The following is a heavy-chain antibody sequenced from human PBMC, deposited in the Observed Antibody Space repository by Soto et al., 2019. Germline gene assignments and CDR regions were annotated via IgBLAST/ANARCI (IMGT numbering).Heavy chain of an antibody. Sequence: GGSLRLSCAASGFTFSSYAMGWVRQGPGKGLEWVAVVSIGGSTHYADSVRGRFTISRDNSKNTLSLQMNSLAAEDTAVYFCAKRRGAGGHFDYWGQGALVTVSS. V-gene: IGHV3-23*01. CDR1: GFTFSSYA. CDR2: VSIGGST. D-gene: IGHD2-15*01. CDR3: AKRRGAGGHFDY. J-gene: IGHJ4*02.